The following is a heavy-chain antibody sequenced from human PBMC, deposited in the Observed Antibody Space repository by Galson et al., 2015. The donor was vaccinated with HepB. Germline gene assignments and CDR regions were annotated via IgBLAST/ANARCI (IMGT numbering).Heavy chain of an antibody. CDR1: GFNFRNYG. V-gene: IGHV3-23*01. CDR2: TSGTGDHT. J-gene: IGHJ4*02. Sequence: SLRLSCAASGFNFRNYGMSWVRQAPGKGLEWLSATSGTGDHTYYADSVKGRFTISRDNSQNTVYLQMSGLGAEETALYYCAKCNIPSGNFYPLGDPYFDAWGQGALVTVSS. D-gene: IGHD3-10*01. CDR3: AKCNIPSGNFYPLGDPYFDA.